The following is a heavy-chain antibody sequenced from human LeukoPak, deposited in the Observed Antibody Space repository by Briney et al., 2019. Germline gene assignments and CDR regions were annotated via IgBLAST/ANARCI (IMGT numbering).Heavy chain of an antibody. CDR1: GYTFTSYD. V-gene: IGHV1-8*03. CDR3: ARVSSTSPRWFDP. D-gene: IGHD2-2*01. CDR2: MNPNSGNT. J-gene: IGHJ5*02. Sequence: GASVKVSCKASGYTFTSYDINWVRQATGQGLEWMGWMNPNSGNTGYAQKFQGRVTITRNTSISTAYMELSSLRSEDTAVYYCARVSSTSPRWFDPWGQGTLVTVSS.